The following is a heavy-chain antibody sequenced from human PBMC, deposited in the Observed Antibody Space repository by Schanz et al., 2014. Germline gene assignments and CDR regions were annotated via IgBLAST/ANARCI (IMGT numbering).Heavy chain of an antibody. CDR2: ISTSSGYI. D-gene: IGHD3-10*01. Sequence: EVQLVESGGGLVQPGGSLRLCCVASGFTFSRYWMTWVRQAPGKGLEWVSTISTSSGYIYYADSVNGRFTISRDNAKNSLYLQMINLRAEDTAFYYCARFRVHYSDFWGQGVLVTVSS. V-gene: IGHV3-21*04. J-gene: IGHJ4*02. CDR1: GFTFSRYW. CDR3: ARFRVHYSDF.